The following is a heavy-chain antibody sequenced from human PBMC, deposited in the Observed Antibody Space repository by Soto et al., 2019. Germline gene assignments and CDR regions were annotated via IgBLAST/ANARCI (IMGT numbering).Heavy chain of an antibody. CDR2: ISYDGSNK. V-gene: IGHV3-30-3*01. D-gene: IGHD6-19*01. CDR3: VRDRVVAGIGEVDY. CDR1: GFTFSSHA. Sequence: QVQVEESGGGVVQPGRSLRLSCAASGFTFSSHAMHWVRQAPGKGLEWVAVISYDGSNKYYADSVKGRFTISRDNSKNTLHLQMDRLRPEDTAVYHCVRDRVVAGIGEVDYWGQGTLVTVSS. J-gene: IGHJ4*02.